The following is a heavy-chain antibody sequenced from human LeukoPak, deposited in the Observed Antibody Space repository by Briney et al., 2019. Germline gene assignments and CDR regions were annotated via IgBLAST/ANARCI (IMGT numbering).Heavy chain of an antibody. CDR2: ISGSGTTT. CDR1: GLTFSTYA. Sequence: GGSLRLSCAASGLTFSTYAMSWVRQAPGKGLEWVSGISGSGTTTNHADSVKGRLTISRDNSKNTLYLQMNRLRAEDTAVYYCAKAQADYYYDSSGYYDWFDPWGQGTLVTVSS. V-gene: IGHV3-23*01. D-gene: IGHD3-22*01. CDR3: AKAQADYYYDSSGYYDWFDP. J-gene: IGHJ5*02.